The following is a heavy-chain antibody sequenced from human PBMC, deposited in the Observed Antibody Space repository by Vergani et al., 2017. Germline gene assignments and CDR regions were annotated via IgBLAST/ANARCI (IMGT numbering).Heavy chain of an antibody. D-gene: IGHD2-21*01. Sequence: QVQLVESGGGVVQPGRSLRLSCAASGFTSNQYGMHWVRQAPGKGLEWVAVTWYDGNNKQYADSVKGRFTISRDNSKSTMYLQMNSLRDEDTGVYYCARDLRLLYSRFDPWGQGALVTVCS. J-gene: IGHJ5*02. V-gene: IGHV3-33*01. CDR2: TWYDGNNK. CDR1: GFTSNQYG. CDR3: ARDLRLLYSRFDP.